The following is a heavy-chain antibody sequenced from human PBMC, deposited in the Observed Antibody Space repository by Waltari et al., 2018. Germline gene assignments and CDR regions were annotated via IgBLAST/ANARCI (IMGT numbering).Heavy chain of an antibody. CDR1: GGSISSYY. V-gene: IGHV4-59*01. J-gene: IGHJ6*02. D-gene: IGHD5-18*01. CDR3: ARDRTAQGGMDV. CDR2: IYYSGSN. Sequence: QEQLQESGPGLVKPSETLSLTCTVSGGSISSYYWSWIRQPPGKGLEWIGYIYYSGSNNYNHSLKSRGTISVDTSKNQFSLKLSSVTAADTAVYYCARDRTAQGGMDVWGQGTTVTVSS.